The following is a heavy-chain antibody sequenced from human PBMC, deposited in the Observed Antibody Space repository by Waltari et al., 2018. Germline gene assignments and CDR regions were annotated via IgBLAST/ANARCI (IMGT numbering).Heavy chain of an antibody. CDR2: IIPIFGTA. CDR1: GGTFSSYA. Sequence: VQLVQSGAEVKKPGSSVKVSCKASGGTFSSYAISWVRQAPGQGLEWMGGIIPIFGTANYAQKFQGRVTITTDESTSTAYMELSSLRSEDTAVYYCARLIYGSGSYYFDYWGQGTLVTVSS. J-gene: IGHJ4*02. D-gene: IGHD3-10*01. V-gene: IGHV1-69*05. CDR3: ARLIYGSGSYYFDY.